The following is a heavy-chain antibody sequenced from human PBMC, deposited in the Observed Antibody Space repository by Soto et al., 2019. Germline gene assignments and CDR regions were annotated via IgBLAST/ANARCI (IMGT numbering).Heavy chain of an antibody. V-gene: IGHV3-30*03. CDR3: ARAPRGFSAYDASLQIDS. Sequence: GGSLRLSCAASESTFSNSGMHWVRQAPGKGLKWVAVISNDGSDKYYADSVKGRFTISRENSKKTLFLRMNSLRPEDTAVYYCARAPRGFSAYDASLQIDSWGQGTLVTVSS. D-gene: IGHD5-12*01. CDR1: ESTFSNSG. CDR2: ISNDGSDK. J-gene: IGHJ4*02.